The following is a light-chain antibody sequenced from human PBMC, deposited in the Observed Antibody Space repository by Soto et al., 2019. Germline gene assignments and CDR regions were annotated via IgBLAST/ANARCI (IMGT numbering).Light chain of an antibody. J-gene: IGKJ4*01. CDR3: QQSDSTPALT. V-gene: IGKV1-39*01. CDR1: QSISSY. CDR2: AAS. Sequence: DIQMTQSPSSLSASVGDRVTITCRASQSISSYLNWYQQKPGKAPKLLIYAASSLQSGVPSRFSGSGSGTDFTLTISSLQPEDFATYYCQQSDSTPALTFGGGTKVEI.